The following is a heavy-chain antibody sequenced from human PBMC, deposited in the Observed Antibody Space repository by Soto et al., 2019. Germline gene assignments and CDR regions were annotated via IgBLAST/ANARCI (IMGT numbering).Heavy chain of an antibody. V-gene: IGHV4-59*01. D-gene: IGHD3-22*01. CDR3: ARVNHGDYYYGMDV. CDR1: GGSINYSY. J-gene: IGHJ6*02. Sequence: QVQLQESGPGLVKPSETLSLTCTVSGGSINYSYWTWIRQPPGKGLEWIGYISYTGSANYNASLKGRLPISVDTSKIQFSQKHRSVTPADTALYYCARVNHGDYYYGMDVWGQGPTVTFSS. CDR2: ISYTGSA.